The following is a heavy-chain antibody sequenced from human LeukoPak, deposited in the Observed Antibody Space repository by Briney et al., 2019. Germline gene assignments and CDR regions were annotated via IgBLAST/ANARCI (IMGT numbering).Heavy chain of an antibody. J-gene: IGHJ3*02. V-gene: IGHV4-61*02. CDR3: AREGYYGSGSCLHDAFDI. D-gene: IGHD3-10*01. Sequence: SETLSLTCTVSGGSISSSSYYWSWIRQPAGKGLEWIGRIYTSGSTNYNPSLKSRVTMSVDTSKNQFSLKLSSVTAADTAVYYCAREGYYGSGSCLHDAFDIWGQGTMVTVSS. CDR2: IYTSGST. CDR1: GGSISSSSYY.